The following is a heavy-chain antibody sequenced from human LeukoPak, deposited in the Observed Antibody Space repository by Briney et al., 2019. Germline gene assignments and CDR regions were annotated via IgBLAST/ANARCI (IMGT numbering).Heavy chain of an antibody. V-gene: IGHV3-74*01. CDR1: GFTFSSYW. CDR2: INSDGSST. CDR3: ARAKYSSGWYEGEYFDY. Sequence: GGSLRLSCAASGFTFSSYWMHWVRQAPGKGLVWVSRINSDGSSTSYADSVKDRFTISRDNAKNTLYLQMNSLRAEDTAVYYCARAKYSSGWYEGEYFDYWGQGTLVTVSS. J-gene: IGHJ4*02. D-gene: IGHD6-19*01.